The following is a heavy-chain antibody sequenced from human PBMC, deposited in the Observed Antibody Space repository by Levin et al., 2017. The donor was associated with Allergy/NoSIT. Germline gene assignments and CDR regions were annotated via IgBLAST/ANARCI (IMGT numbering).Heavy chain of an antibody. V-gene: IGHV1-69*02. D-gene: IGHD3-10*01. CDR1: GGTFSSYT. CDR3: ASTITMVRGVIIRNWFDP. Sequence: SVKVSCKASGGTFSSYTISWVRQAPGQGLEWMGRIIPILGIANYAQKFQGRVTITADKSTSTAYMELSSLRSEDTAVYYCASTITMVRGVIIRNWFDPWGQGTLVTVSS. J-gene: IGHJ5*02. CDR2: IIPILGIA.